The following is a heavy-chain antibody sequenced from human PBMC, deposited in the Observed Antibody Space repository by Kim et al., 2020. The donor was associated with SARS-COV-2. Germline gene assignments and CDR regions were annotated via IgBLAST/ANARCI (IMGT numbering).Heavy chain of an antibody. CDR3: ARELRGYWAVAESAAFDI. Sequence: ASVKVSCKASGYTFTSYGISWVRQAPGQGLEWMGWISAYNGNTNYAQKLQGRVTMTTDTSTSTAYMELRSLRSDDTAVYYCARELRGYWAVAESAAFDIWGQGTMVTVSS. V-gene: IGHV1-18*01. J-gene: IGHJ3*02. CDR2: ISAYNGNT. CDR1: GYTFTSYG. D-gene: IGHD6-19*01.